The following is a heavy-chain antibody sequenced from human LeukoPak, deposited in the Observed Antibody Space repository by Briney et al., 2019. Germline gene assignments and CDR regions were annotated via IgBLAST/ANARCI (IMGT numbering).Heavy chain of an antibody. CDR3: AKGANIWNYRSWFDP. Sequence: QSGGSLRLSCAASGFTFSSYSMNWVRQAPGKGLEWVAVISDDGSEKYYADSVKGRFTISRDNSKNMAYLQMNSLRDEDSAVYYCAKGANIWNYRSWFDPWGQGTLVTVSS. D-gene: IGHD1-7*01. CDR1: GFTFSSYS. V-gene: IGHV3-30*18. CDR2: ISDDGSEK. J-gene: IGHJ5*02.